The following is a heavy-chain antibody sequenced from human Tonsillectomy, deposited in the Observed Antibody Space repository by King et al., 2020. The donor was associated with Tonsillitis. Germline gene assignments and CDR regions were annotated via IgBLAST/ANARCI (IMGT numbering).Heavy chain of an antibody. J-gene: IGHJ4*02. Sequence: VQLVQAGSELKKPGASVKVSCKASGYTFTTYAINWVRQAPGQGLEWMGWIDTKTGKPTYAQGFTGRFLFSVYTSVSTAHLQISSLKTEDTAVYYCTRDANGLCSNPNCFDHWGQGTLVTVSS. D-gene: IGHD3/OR15-3a*01. CDR2: IDTKTGKP. CDR1: GYTFTTYA. CDR3: TRDANGLCSNPNCFDH. V-gene: IGHV7-4-1*02.